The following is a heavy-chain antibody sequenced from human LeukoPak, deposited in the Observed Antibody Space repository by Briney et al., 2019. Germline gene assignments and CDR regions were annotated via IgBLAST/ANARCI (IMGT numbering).Heavy chain of an antibody. D-gene: IGHD5-18*01. CDR3: ARVNTAMVPSIDY. V-gene: IGHV4-59*12. J-gene: IGHJ4*02. Sequence: SETLSLTCTVSGGSISSYYWSWLRQPPGKGLEWIGYIYYSGSTNYNPSLKSRVTISVDTSKNQFSLKLSSVTAADTAVYYCARVNTAMVPSIDYWGQGTLVTVSS. CDR2: IYYSGST. CDR1: GGSISSYY.